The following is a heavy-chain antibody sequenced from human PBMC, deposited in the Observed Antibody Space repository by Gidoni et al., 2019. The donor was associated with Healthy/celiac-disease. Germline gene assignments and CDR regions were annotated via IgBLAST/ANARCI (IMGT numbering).Heavy chain of an antibody. J-gene: IGHJ4*02. CDR3: TTDRAPPLWANRKGGSYISAYFDY. Sequence: EVQLVESGGGLVKPGGSLRLSCAASGFTFSNAWMSWVRQAPGKGLEWVGRIKSKTDGGTTDYAAPVKGRFTISRDDSKNTLYLQMNSLKTEDTAVYYCTTDRAPPLWANRKGGSYISAYFDYWGQGTLVTVSS. CDR1: GFTFSNAW. D-gene: IGHD1-26*01. V-gene: IGHV3-15*01. CDR2: IKSKTDGGTT.